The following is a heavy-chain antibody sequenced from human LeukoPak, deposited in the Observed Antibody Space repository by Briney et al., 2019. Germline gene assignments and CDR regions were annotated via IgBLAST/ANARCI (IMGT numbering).Heavy chain of an antibody. Sequence: SETLSLTCTVSGYSISSGYYWGWIRQPPGKGLEWIGSIYYSGSTYYNPSLKSRVTISVDTSKNQFSLKLSSVTAADTAVYYCARGSPKHDSWGQGTLVIVSP. CDR3: ARGSPKHDS. J-gene: IGHJ5*01. CDR2: IYYSGST. CDR1: GYSISSGYY. V-gene: IGHV4-38-2*02.